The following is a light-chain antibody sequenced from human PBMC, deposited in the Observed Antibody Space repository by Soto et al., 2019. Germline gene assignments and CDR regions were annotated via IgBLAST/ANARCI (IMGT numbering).Light chain of an antibody. V-gene: IGKV3-20*01. Sequence: EIVLTQSPGTLSLSPGERATLSCSASQSIRSSSLAWYQQKPGQAPRLLIYGGSSRATGIPDRFSGGGSGTDFSLTISRLETEDFSVYYCHQYGSSPLTFGGGTKVDNK. CDR2: GGS. J-gene: IGKJ4*01. CDR3: HQYGSSPLT. CDR1: QSIRSSS.